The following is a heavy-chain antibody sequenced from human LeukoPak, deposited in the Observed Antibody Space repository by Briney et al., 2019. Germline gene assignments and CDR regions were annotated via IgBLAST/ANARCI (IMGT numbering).Heavy chain of an antibody. D-gene: IGHD4/OR15-4a*01. Sequence: ASVKVSCKASGYTFTSYAISWVRQAPGQGLEWMGWISGHNDDTNYAQRLQGRVTMTTDTSTSTAYMELRSLRSDDTAVYYCARGLMALNEWGQGTLVIVSS. CDR1: GYTFTSYA. CDR2: ISGHNDDT. J-gene: IGHJ4*02. V-gene: IGHV1-18*01. CDR3: ARGLMALNE.